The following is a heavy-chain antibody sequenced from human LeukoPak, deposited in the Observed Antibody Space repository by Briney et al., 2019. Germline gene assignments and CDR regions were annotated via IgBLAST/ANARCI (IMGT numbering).Heavy chain of an antibody. Sequence: PGGSLRLSCTASGFTFSDHWMSWVRQAPGKGLEWVANIKQDGSEKYYVDSVKGRFTISRDNSKNSLYLQMNSLRAEDTAVYYCARGYGLAYWGQGTLVTVSS. D-gene: IGHD1-1*01. CDR2: IKQDGSEK. J-gene: IGHJ4*02. CDR1: GFTFSDHW. V-gene: IGHV3-7*03. CDR3: ARGYGLAY.